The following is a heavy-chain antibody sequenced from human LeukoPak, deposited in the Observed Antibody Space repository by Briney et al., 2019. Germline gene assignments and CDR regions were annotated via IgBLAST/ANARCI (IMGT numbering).Heavy chain of an antibody. CDR2: IIPIFGTA. D-gene: IGHD2/OR15-2a*01. CDR3: ARVSANILSRYYYYMDV. CDR1: GGTFSSYA. Sequence: GASVKVSCKASGGTFSSYAISWVRQAPGQGLEWMGGIIPIFGTANYAQKFQGRVTITADESTSTAYMELSSLRSEDTAVYYCARVSANILSRYYYYMDVWGKGTTVTISS. J-gene: IGHJ6*03. V-gene: IGHV1-69*13.